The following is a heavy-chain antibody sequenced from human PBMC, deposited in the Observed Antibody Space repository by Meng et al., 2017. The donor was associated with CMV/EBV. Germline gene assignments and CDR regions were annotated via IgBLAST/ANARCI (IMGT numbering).Heavy chain of an antibody. J-gene: IGHJ4*02. Sequence: GGSLRLSCTASGFTLKSYAMTWVRQAPGKGLEWISLISDSGDSPYYADSVKGRFTISRDNSKNMVYLQMKSLRADDTARYYCAKTLNGYGGEDSWGQGTLVTVSS. CDR3: AKTLNGYGGEDS. D-gene: IGHD5-18*01. CDR1: GFTLKSYA. V-gene: IGHV3-23*01. CDR2: ISDSGDSP.